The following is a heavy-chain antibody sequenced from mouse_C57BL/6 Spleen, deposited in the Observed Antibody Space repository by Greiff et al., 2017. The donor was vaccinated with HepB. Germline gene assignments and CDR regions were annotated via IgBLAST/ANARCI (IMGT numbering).Heavy chain of an antibody. CDR3: ARDFPFTTVVDHWYFDV. D-gene: IGHD1-1*01. Sequence: EVKLMESGPGLVKPSQSLSLTCSVTGYSITSGYYWNWIRQFPGNKLEWMGYISYDGSNNYNPSLKNRISITRDTSKNQFFLKLNSVTTEDTATYYCARDFPFTTVVDHWYFDVWGTGTTVTVSS. CDR1: GYSITSGYY. V-gene: IGHV3-6*01. J-gene: IGHJ1*03. CDR2: ISYDGSN.